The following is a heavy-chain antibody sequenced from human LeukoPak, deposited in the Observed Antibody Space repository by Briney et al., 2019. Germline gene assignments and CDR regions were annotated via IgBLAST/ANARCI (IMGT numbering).Heavy chain of an antibody. J-gene: IGHJ4*02. CDR1: GFNFSAFP. Sequence: GGSLRLSCAASGFNFSAFPMTWVRQAPGKGLEWVSAISAVGDNTFCADSVKGRFTISRDNSKNALHLQINSPRPEDTGVYYCAKDRGYWGQGTLVTVSS. CDR2: ISAVGDNT. CDR3: AKDRGY. V-gene: IGHV3-23*01.